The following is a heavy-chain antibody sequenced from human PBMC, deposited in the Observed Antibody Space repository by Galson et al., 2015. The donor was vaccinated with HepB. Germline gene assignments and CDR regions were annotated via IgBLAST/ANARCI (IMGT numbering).Heavy chain of an antibody. J-gene: IGHJ4*02. CDR3: ARAKIRFLEWSQYFDY. V-gene: IGHV4-34*01. D-gene: IGHD3-3*01. Sequence: ETLSLTCTVYGGSFSGYYWIWIRQPPGKGLEWIGEINHSGSTNYNPSLKSRVTISVDTSKNQFSLKLSSVTAADTAVYYCARAKIRFLEWSQYFDYWGQGTLVTVSS. CDR2: INHSGST. CDR1: GGSFSGYY.